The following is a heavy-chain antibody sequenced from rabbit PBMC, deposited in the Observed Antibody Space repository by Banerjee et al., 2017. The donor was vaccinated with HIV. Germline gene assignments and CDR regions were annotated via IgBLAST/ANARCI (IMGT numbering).Heavy chain of an antibody. D-gene: IGHD4-1*01. CDR1: GFSFSNKYV. J-gene: IGHJ4*01. Sequence: QEQLVESGGGLVQPEGSLTLTCTASGFSFSNKYVMCWVRQAPGKGLEWIACIDAGSTGNTWYANWAKGRFTISKASWTTVTLQMTSLTAADTASYFCARDLAGVIGWNFNLWGQGTSSPS. CDR3: ARDLAGVIGWNFNL. CDR2: IDAGSTGNT. V-gene: IGHV1S45*01.